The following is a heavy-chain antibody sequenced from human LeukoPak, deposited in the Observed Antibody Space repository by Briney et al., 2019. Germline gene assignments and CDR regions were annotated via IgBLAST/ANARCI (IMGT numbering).Heavy chain of an antibody. CDR2: IHYSGST. CDR1: GGSIRSDY. J-gene: IGHJ4*02. V-gene: IGHV4-59*01. D-gene: IGHD4-23*01. Sequence: SETLSLTCTVSGGSIRSDYWSCVRQPPGKGLEWIGYIHYSGSTNYNASLKSRLTMSVDMSKNQFSLKLTSVTAADTAVYYCARLGRKTTVVPPDFDCWGQGTLVTVSS. CDR3: ARLGRKTTVVPPDFDC.